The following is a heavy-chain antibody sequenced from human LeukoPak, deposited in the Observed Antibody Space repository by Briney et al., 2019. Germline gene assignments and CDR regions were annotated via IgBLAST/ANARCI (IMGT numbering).Heavy chain of an antibody. CDR2: IYDSGST. J-gene: IGHJ5*02. V-gene: IGHV4-59*12. D-gene: IGHD6-13*01. CDR1: GDSISNYY. CDR3: ARTPAAGHSNWFDP. Sequence: SETLSLTCTVSGDSISNYYWSWIRQPPGKGLEWIGYIYDSGSTNYNPSLKSRVTISVDTSKNQFSLKLSSVTAVDTAVYYCARTPAAGHSNWFDPWGQGTLVTVSS.